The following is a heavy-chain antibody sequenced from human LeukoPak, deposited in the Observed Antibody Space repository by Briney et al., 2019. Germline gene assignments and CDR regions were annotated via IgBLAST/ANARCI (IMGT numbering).Heavy chain of an antibody. CDR3: AKEVIPEWSDMRFGELFDY. D-gene: IGHD3-10*01. Sequence: GGSLRLSCAASGFTFSTYAMHWVRQAPGKGLEWVAVISSEGRKAYYADSVKDRFTISGDNSKNTLYLQMDSLRTEDTAVFFCAKEVIPEWSDMRFGELFDYWGQGALVTVSS. J-gene: IGHJ4*02. V-gene: IGHV3-30*04. CDR2: ISSEGRKA. CDR1: GFTFSTYA.